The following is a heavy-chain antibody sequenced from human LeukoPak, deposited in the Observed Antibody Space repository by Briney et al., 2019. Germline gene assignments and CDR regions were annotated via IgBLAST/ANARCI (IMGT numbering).Heavy chain of an antibody. CDR3: ARVGDHGGLDY. J-gene: IGHJ4*02. CDR2: INNDGGTR. D-gene: IGHD4-23*01. Sequence: PGGSQRLSCVASGFSLSTYAMHWVRQAPGKGLEYVSAINNDGGTRYYANSVEGRFTISRDNSKNTLYLQMGSLRAEDLAVYYCARVGDHGGLDYWGQGTQVTVSS. CDR1: GFSLSTYA. V-gene: IGHV3-64*01.